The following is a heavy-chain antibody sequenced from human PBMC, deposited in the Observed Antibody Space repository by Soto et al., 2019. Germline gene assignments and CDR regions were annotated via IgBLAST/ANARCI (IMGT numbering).Heavy chain of an antibody. CDR3: ARDRVVPRGAFDI. J-gene: IGHJ3*02. V-gene: IGHV1-69*13. D-gene: IGHD2-15*01. CDR2: ITPIFGTA. Sequence: ASVKVSCKASGGTFSSYAISWVRQAPGQGLEWMGGITPIFGTANYAQKFQGRVTITADESTSTAYMELSSLRSEDTAVYYCARDRVVPRGAFDIWGQGTMVTVSS. CDR1: GGTFSSYA.